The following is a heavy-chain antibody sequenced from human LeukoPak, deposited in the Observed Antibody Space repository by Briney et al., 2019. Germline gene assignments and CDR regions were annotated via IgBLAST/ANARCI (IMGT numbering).Heavy chain of an antibody. V-gene: IGHV4-59*08. CDR1: GGSISSYY. CDR3: ARYTTYYSKYYYYYMDV. CDR2: IYYSGST. J-gene: IGHJ6*03. D-gene: IGHD3-10*01. Sequence: SETLSLTCTVSGGSISSYYWSWIRQPPGKGLEWIGYIYYSGSTNYNPSLKSRVTISVDTSKNQFSLNLSSVTAADTAVYYCARYTTYYSKYYYYYMDVWGKGTTVTVSS.